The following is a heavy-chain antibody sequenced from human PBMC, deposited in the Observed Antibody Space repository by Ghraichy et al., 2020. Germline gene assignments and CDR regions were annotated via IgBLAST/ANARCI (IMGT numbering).Heavy chain of an antibody. CDR1: GGSFSGYY. V-gene: IGHV4-34*01. J-gene: IGHJ1*01. D-gene: IGHD3-10*01. Sequence: SENLSLTCAVYGGSFSGYYWSWIRQPPGKGLEWIGEINHSGSTNYNPSLKSRVTISVDTSKNQFSLKLSSVTAADTAVYYCASKTDYYGSGSYYKHWGQGTLVTVSS. CDR2: INHSGST. CDR3: ASKTDYYGSGSYYKH.